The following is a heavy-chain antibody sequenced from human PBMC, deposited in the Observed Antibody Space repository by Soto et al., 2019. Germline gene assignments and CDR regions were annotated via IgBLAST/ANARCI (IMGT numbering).Heavy chain of an antibody. CDR2: IWSDGSNK. V-gene: IGHV3-33*01. Sequence: QVQLVESGGGVVQPGRSLRLSCAASGFTFSSYGMHWVRQAPGKGLEWVAVIWSDGSNKYYADSVKGRFTISRDNSKNTLYLQMNSLRAEDTAVYYCARGAAPGAHQLPHFDYWGQGTLVTVSS. D-gene: IGHD2-2*01. CDR1: GFTFSSYG. CDR3: ARGAAPGAHQLPHFDY. J-gene: IGHJ4*02.